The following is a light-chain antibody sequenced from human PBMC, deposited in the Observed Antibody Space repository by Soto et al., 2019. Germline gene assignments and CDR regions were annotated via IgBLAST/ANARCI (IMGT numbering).Light chain of an antibody. J-gene: IGKJ1*01. CDR3: QQYNNWPRT. CDR2: GAS. CDR1: QRVSSN. V-gene: IGKV3-15*01. Sequence: EIVMTQSPATLSVSPGERATLSCRASQRVSSNLAWYQQKPGQAPRLLIYGASTRATGIPARFSGSGSGTESTLPISSLQSEDFAVYYCQQYNNWPRTFGQGTKVDIK.